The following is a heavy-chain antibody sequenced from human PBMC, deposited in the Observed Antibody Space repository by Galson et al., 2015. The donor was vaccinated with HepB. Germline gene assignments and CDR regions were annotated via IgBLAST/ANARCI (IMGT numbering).Heavy chain of an antibody. CDR3: AREDSATWFLAFDV. CDR2: IDTTSNYI. Sequence: SLRLSCAGSGFTFRSYTINWVRQAPGKGLEWVSSIDTTSNYIYYADSVTGRFTISRDNAKNSVYLHMNTLTDEDTAVYYCAREDSATWFLAFDVWGRGTMVAVSS. J-gene: IGHJ3*01. D-gene: IGHD6-13*01. CDR1: GFTFRSYT. V-gene: IGHV3-21*01.